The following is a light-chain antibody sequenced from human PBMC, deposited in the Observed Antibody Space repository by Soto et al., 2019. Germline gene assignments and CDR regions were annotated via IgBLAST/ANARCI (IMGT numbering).Light chain of an antibody. Sequence: EIVLTQSPATLALSPGERGTLSCRASQSVRSYLAWYQQKPGQAPRLLIYDTSNRATGIPARFSGSGSGTDFSLTINSLEPEDFAVYYCQQRSTWPLSFGGGTRVEI. V-gene: IGKV3-11*01. CDR1: QSVRSY. CDR3: QQRSTWPLS. CDR2: DTS. J-gene: IGKJ4*01.